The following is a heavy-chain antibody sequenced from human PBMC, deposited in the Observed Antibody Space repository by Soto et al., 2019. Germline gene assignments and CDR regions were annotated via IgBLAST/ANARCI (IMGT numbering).Heavy chain of an antibody. V-gene: IGHV4-39*01. CDR1: GGSISSSSYY. CDR2: IYYSGST. Sequence: SETLSLTCTVSGGSISSSSYYWGWIRQPPGKGLEWIGSIYYSGSTYYNPSLKSRVTISVDTSKNQFSLKLSSVTAADTAVYYCARRGNSAGWLQLLRNAFDIWGQGTMVTVSS. D-gene: IGHD1-1*01. J-gene: IGHJ3*02. CDR3: ARRGNSAGWLQLLRNAFDI.